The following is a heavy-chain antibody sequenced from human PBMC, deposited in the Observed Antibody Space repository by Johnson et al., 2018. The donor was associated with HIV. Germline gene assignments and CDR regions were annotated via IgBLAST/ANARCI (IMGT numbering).Heavy chain of an antibody. CDR3: TTGRKGTGAFDI. Sequence: QLVESGGGVVQPGRSLRLSCAASGFTFSNAWMSWVRQAPGKGLEWVGRIKSKTDGGTTDYAAPVKGRFTISRDDSKNTLYLQMNSLKTEDTAVYYCTTGRKGTGAFDIWGQGTMVTVSS. J-gene: IGHJ3*02. CDR1: GFTFSNAW. CDR2: IKSKTDGGTT. V-gene: IGHV3-15*01. D-gene: IGHD1-14*01.